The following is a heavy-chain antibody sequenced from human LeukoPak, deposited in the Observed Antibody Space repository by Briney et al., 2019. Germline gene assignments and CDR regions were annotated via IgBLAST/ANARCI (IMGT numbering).Heavy chain of an antibody. CDR3: ANSLATYYFDS. Sequence: GGSLRLSCAASGFTFSSYGMHWVRQAPGKGLEWVAVISYDGNNEYYVDSVKGRFTVSRDNSMNMVYLQMNSLRAEDTAVYFCANSLATYYFDSWGQGTLVTVSS. CDR2: ISYDGNNE. J-gene: IGHJ4*02. V-gene: IGHV3-30*18. CDR1: GFTFSSYG. D-gene: IGHD1-1*01.